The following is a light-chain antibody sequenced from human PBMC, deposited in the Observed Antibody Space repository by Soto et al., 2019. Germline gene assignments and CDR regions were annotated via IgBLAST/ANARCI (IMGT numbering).Light chain of an antibody. J-gene: IGKJ1*01. CDR2: GGS. CDR3: QQSYSTPRT. Sequence: IQMTQSPSSLSASVGDRVTITCQATQDIRKYLNWYQQKPGKAPNLLIHGGSILQSGVPPRFSGGGGGTDFTLTISSLQPEDFATYYCQQSYSTPRTFGQGTKVDIK. V-gene: IGKV1-39*01. CDR1: QDIRKY.